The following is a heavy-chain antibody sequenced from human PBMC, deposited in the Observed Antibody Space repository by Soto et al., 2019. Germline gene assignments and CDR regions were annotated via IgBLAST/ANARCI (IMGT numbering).Heavy chain of an antibody. V-gene: IGHV4-59*01. CDR1: GGSISSYY. J-gene: IGHJ6*02. Sequence: ETLSLTCTVSGGSISSYYWSWIRQPPGKGLEWIGYIYYSGSTNYNPSLKSRVTISVDTSKNQFSLKLSSVTAADTAVYYCARARRGGGMDVWGQGTTVTVSS. CDR3: ARARRGGGMDV. CDR2: IYYSGST.